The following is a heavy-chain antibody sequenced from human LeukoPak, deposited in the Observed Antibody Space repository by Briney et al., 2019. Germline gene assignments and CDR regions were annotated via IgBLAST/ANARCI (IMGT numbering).Heavy chain of an antibody. CDR1: GDSVSSTSAA. Sequence: SQTISLTCAISGDSVSSTSAAWDWIRQSPSRGLEWLGRTYYRSKWYNDYAVSVRSRITINADTSKNQVSLQVNSVTPEDTAVYYCARAPSHYYDSSGYYVDIWGQGTMVTVSS. CDR3: ARAPSHYYDSSGYYVDI. J-gene: IGHJ3*02. CDR2: TYYRSKWYN. D-gene: IGHD3-22*01. V-gene: IGHV6-1*01.